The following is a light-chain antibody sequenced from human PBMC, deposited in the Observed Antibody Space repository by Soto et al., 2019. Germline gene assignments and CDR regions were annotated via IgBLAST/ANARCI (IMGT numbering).Light chain of an antibody. J-gene: IGLJ1*01. Sequence: QSALTKPASVSGSPGQPITLSCTGTGSDVGAYNYVCWYQQHPGKAPKLIIYDVRNRPSGVSNRFAGSKCGNTGSLTISGLQAHDEADYYCSSDTHHNTRRFGSGTKFTVL. CDR2: DVR. CDR3: SSDTHHNTRR. CDR1: GSDVGAYNY. V-gene: IGLV2-14*01.